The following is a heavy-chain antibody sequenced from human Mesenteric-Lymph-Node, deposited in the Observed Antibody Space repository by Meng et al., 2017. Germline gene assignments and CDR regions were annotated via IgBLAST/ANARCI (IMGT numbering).Heavy chain of an antibody. Sequence: EGQVVETGGGLSQPGGSLRLSCAASGFTVSSNYMSWVRQAPGKGLEWVSVIYSGGSTYYADSVKGRFTISRDNSKNTLYLQMNSLRAEDTAVYYCARVIVSWIQGNNWFDPWSQGTLVTVSS. J-gene: IGHJ5*02. CDR1: GFTVSSNY. CDR3: ARVIVSWIQGNNWFDP. V-gene: IGHV3-53*02. CDR2: IYSGGST. D-gene: IGHD5-18*01.